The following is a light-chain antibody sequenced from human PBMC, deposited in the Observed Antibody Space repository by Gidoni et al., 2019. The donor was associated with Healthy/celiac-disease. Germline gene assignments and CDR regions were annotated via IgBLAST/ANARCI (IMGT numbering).Light chain of an antibody. J-gene: IGLJ2*01. CDR3: SSYTSSSTLV. CDR1: SSDVGGYNY. Sequence: QSALTQPASVSGSPGQSITISCTGTSSDVGGYNYVYWYQQHPGKAPQLMIYEVSNRPSGVSNRFSGSKSGNTASLTISGLQAEDEADYYCSSYTSSSTLVFGGGTKLTVL. V-gene: IGLV2-14*01. CDR2: EVS.